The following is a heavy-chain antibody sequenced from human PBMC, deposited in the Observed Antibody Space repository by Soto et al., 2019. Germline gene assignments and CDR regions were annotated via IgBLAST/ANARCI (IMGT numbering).Heavy chain of an antibody. Sequence: GGSLRLSCAASGFTFSSYAMSWVHQAPGKGLEWVSAISGRGGSTYYADSVKGRFTISRDNSKNTLYLQMNSLRAEDTAVYYCAKAPALYYDFWSGYQYYFDYWGQGTLVTVSS. J-gene: IGHJ4*02. D-gene: IGHD3-3*01. CDR1: GFTFSSYA. CDR3: AKAPALYYDFWSGYQYYFDY. V-gene: IGHV3-23*01. CDR2: ISGRGGST.